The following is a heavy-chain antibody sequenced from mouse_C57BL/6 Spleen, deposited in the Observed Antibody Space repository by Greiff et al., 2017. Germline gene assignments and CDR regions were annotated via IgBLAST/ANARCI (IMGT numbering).Heavy chain of an antibody. D-gene: IGHD1-1*01. CDR3: VYYYGSSHWYCDV. J-gene: IGHJ1*03. CDR1: GYTFPSYW. V-gene: IGHV1-69*01. CDR2: IDPSDSYT. Sequence: QVQLQQPGAELVMPGASVKLSCKASGYTFPSYWMHWVKQRPGQGLEWIGEIDPSDSYTNYNQKFKGKSTLTVDKSSSTAYMQLSSLTSEDSAVYYCVYYYGSSHWYCDVWGTGTTVTVSS.